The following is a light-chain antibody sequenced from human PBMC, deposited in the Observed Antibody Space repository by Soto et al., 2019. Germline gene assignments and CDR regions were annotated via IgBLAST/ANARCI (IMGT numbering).Light chain of an antibody. CDR2: DAS. Sequence: EIVLTQSPATLSLSPGQRAILSCRASQGIRNHLAWYQQRVGQAPRLIIYDASKRATGIPARFSGSGSGADFTLTINSLEPEDFAVYSCHQRNNWPFGFGPGTKL. CDR3: HQRNNWPFG. V-gene: IGKV3-11*01. J-gene: IGKJ3*01. CDR1: QGIRNH.